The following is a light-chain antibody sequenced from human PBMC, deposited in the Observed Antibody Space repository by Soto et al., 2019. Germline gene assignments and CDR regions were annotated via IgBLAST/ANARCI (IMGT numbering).Light chain of an antibody. CDR2: AAS. J-gene: IGKJ2*01. Sequence: DIQLTQSPSFLSASVGDRVTITCRASQGISSYLAWYQQKPGKAPKLLIYAASTLQSGVPSRFSGSGSGTEFTLTISSLQPEDFATYSCQQLTSYFFGQGTKLEIK. CDR1: QGISSY. V-gene: IGKV1-9*01. CDR3: QQLTSYF.